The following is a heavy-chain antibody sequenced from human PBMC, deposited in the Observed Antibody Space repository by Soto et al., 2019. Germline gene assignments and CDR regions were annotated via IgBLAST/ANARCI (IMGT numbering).Heavy chain of an antibody. CDR1: GFTFSSYG. Sequence: QVQLVESGGGVVQPGRSLRLSCAASGFTFSSYGMHWVRQAPGKGLEWVAVIWYDGSNKYYADSVKGRFTISRDNSKKTLYLQMNSLRAEDTAVYYCARTDSSGWYFDYWGQGTLVTVSS. V-gene: IGHV3-33*01. D-gene: IGHD6-19*01. CDR3: ARTDSSGWYFDY. CDR2: IWYDGSNK. J-gene: IGHJ4*02.